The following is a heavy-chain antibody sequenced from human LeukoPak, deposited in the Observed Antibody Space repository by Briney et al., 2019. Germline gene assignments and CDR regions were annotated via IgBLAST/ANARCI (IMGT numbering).Heavy chain of an antibody. Sequence: SETLSLTCTVSGGSISSYYWSWIRQPPGRGLEWIGYIYYSGSTNYNPSLKSRVTISVDTSKNQFSLKLSSVTAADTAVYYCARAPKRYCSGGSCSEPVDYWGQGTLVTVSS. V-gene: IGHV4-59*01. CDR1: GGSISSYY. CDR3: ARAPKRYCSGGSCSEPVDY. J-gene: IGHJ4*02. D-gene: IGHD2-15*01. CDR2: IYYSGST.